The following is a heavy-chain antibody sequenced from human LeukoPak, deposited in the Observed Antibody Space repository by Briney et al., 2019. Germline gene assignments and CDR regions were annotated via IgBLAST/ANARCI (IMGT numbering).Heavy chain of an antibody. CDR1: GGSISSGSYY. CDR2: IYYSGST. V-gene: IGHV4-39*01. Sequence: SQTLSLTCTVSGGSISSGSYYWGWIRQPPGKGLEWIGSIYYSGSTYYNPSLKSRVTISVDTSKNQFSLKLSSVTAADTAVYYCARRFIVGATVGWFDPWGQGTLVTVSS. CDR3: ARRFIVGATVGWFDP. J-gene: IGHJ5*02. D-gene: IGHD1-26*01.